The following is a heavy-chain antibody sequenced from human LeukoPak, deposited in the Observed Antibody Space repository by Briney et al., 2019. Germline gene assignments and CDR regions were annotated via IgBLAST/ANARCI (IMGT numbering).Heavy chain of an antibody. D-gene: IGHD6-6*01. Sequence: SETLSLTCTVSGGPISSHYWSWIRQPPGKGLEWIGYIYYSGSTNYNPSLKSRVTISVDTSKNQFSLKLSSVTAADTAVCYCARVRSSSLLQERRYYYMDVWGKGTTVTVSS. CDR1: GGPISSHY. CDR3: ARVRSSSLLQERRYYYMDV. J-gene: IGHJ6*03. CDR2: IYYSGST. V-gene: IGHV4-59*11.